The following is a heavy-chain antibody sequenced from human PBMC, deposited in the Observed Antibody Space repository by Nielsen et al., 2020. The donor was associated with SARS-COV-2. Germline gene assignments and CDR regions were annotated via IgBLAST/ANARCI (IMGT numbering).Heavy chain of an antibody. CDR2: INHSGST. CDR1: GGSFSGYY. V-gene: IGHV4-34*01. J-gene: IGHJ3*02. CDR3: ARVLTIFGVVTKDGAFDI. D-gene: IGHD3-3*01. Sequence: GSLRLSCAVYGGSFSGYYWSWIRQPPGKGLEWIGEINHSGSTNYNPSLKSRVTISVDTSKNQFSLKLSSVTAADTAVYYCARVLTIFGVVTKDGAFDIWGQGTMVTVSS.